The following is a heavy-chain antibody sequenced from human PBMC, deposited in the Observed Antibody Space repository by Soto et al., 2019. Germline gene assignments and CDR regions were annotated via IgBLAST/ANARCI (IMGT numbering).Heavy chain of an antibody. CDR3: ARFRGYVGTQYYFDY. V-gene: IGHV1-18*01. Sequence: GASVKVSCKASGYTFTSYGISWVRQAPGQGLEWMGWISAYNGNTNYAQKLQGRVTMTTDTSTSTAYMELRSLRSDDTAVYYCARFRGYVGTQYYFDYWGQGTLVTVSS. J-gene: IGHJ4*02. D-gene: IGHD5-12*01. CDR1: GYTFTSYG. CDR2: ISAYNGNT.